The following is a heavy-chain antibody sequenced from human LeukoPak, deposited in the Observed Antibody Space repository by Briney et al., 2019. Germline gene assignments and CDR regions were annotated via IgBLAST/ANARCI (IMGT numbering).Heavy chain of an antibody. CDR2: IYYSGST. Sequence: SETLSLTCTVSGGSISSYYWSWIRQPPGKGLEWIGYIYYSGSTNYSPSLKSRVTISVDKSKNQFSLKLSSVTAADTAVYYCASGQDTAMAYNWFDPWGQGTLVTVSS. CDR1: GGSISSYY. V-gene: IGHV4-59*12. D-gene: IGHD5-18*01. J-gene: IGHJ5*02. CDR3: ASGQDTAMAYNWFDP.